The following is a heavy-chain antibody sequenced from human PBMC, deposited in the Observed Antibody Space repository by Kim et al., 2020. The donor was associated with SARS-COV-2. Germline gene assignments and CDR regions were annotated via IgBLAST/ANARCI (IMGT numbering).Heavy chain of an antibody. D-gene: IGHD6-13*01. CDR1: GFTFDDYA. J-gene: IGHJ6*02. CDR2: ISWNSGSI. CDR3: AKGRGDLAAAGRRISVYYYGMDV. V-gene: IGHV3-9*01. Sequence: GGSLRLSCAASGFTFDDYAMHWVRQAPGKGLEWVSGISWNSGSIGYADSVKGRFTISRDNAKNSLYLQMNSLRAEDTALYYCAKGRGDLAAAGRRISVYYYGMDVWGQGTTVTVSS.